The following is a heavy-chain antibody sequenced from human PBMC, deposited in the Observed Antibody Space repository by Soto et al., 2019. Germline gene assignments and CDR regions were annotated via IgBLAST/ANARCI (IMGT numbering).Heavy chain of an antibody. CDR3: ARGIASSSLVTFDV. CDR2: ISSTSTNI. Sequence: PGGSLRLSCAASGSTFSRHIMHWVRQAPGQGLEWIATISSTSTNIYYADSVKGRITISRDNPKNSLYLQMDSLRREDTAVYYCARGIASSSLVTFDVWGQGTTVTVSS. V-gene: IGHV3-21*01. CDR1: GSTFSRHI. D-gene: IGHD2-21*01. J-gene: IGHJ3*01.